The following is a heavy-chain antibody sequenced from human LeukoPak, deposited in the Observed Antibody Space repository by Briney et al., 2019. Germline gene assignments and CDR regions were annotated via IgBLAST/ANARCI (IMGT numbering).Heavy chain of an antibody. Sequence: EASVKVSCKASGYTFTSYGISWVRQAPGQGLEWMGWISAYNGNTNYAQKLQGRVTMTTDTSTSTAYMELRSLRSDDTAVYYCARDEGPQGYDILTGYVFDYWGQGTLVTVSS. CDR3: ARDEGPQGYDILTGYVFDY. CDR1: GYTFTSYG. D-gene: IGHD3-9*01. CDR2: ISAYNGNT. V-gene: IGHV1-18*01. J-gene: IGHJ4*02.